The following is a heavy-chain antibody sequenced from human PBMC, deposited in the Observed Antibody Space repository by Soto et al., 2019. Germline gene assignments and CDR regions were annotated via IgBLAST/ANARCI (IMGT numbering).Heavy chain of an antibody. J-gene: IGHJ4*02. CDR1: AFRFSSYS. CDR3: ATMRGFFEF. V-gene: IGHV3-23*01. D-gene: IGHD3-22*01. CDR2: ITGSGDKT. Sequence: GSLRLSCAATSAFRFSSYSMSWVRQTPGKGLEWVSAITGSGDKTYYADSVKGRFTISRDNSKNTHYLQMSSLRAEDTAIYYCATMRGFFEFWGQGTLVTVSS.